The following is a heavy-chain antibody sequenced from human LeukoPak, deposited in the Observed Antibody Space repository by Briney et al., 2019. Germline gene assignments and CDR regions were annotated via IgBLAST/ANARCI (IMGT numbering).Heavy chain of an antibody. V-gene: IGHV1-69*06. CDR2: IIPIFVTA. J-gene: IGHJ4*02. CDR1: GGTFCSYA. Sequence: GASVKVSCTASGGTFCSYAISWVRQAPGQGLEMMGGIIPIFVTANYAQDFRGRVTMTRDTSTSTVYMELRSLRSDDTAVYYCARENYYDVSGSPSASAPVDHWGQGTLVTVSS. D-gene: IGHD3-22*01. CDR3: ARENYYDVSGSPSASAPVDH.